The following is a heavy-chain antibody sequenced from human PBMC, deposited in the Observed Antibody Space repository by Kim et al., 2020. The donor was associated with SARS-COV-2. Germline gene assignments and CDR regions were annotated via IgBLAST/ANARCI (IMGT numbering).Heavy chain of an antibody. CDR1: GGSISSSSYY. CDR2: IYYSGST. CDR3: ARNYDIPNYYYGMDV. D-gene: IGHD3-9*01. J-gene: IGHJ6*02. V-gene: IGHV4-39*01. Sequence: SETLSLTCTVSGGSISSSSYYWGWIRQPPGKGLEWIGSIYYSGSTYYNPSLKSRVTISVDTSKNQFSLKLSSVTAADTAVYYCARNYDIPNYYYGMDVWGQGTTVTVSS.